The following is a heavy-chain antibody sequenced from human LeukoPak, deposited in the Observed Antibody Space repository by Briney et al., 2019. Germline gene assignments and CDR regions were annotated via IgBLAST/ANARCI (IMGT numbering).Heavy chain of an antibody. Sequence: ASVKVSCKASGYTFTTYGISWVRQAPGQGLEWMGWISGYNGNTNYAQKFQGRVTMTTDTSTTTAYMDVRSLRSDDTAVYYCATDRGSGSHVWFDPWGQGTLVTVSS. CDR2: ISGYNGNT. CDR3: ATDRGSGSHVWFDP. D-gene: IGHD3-10*01. J-gene: IGHJ5*02. CDR1: GYTFTTYG. V-gene: IGHV1-18*01.